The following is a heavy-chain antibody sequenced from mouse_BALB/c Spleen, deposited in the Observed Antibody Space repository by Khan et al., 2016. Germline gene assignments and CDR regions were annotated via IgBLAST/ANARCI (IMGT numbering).Heavy chain of an antibody. J-gene: IGHJ3*01. CDR1: GYTFTSYT. CDR3: TRSPYEYDGGFAY. CDR2: IDPSSGYT. D-gene: IGHD2-4*01. V-gene: IGHV1-4*01. Sequence: QVQLQQSGAELARPGASVKMSCKASGYTFTSYTMHWVKQRPGQGLEWIGYIDPSSGYTNYNQKFKDRATLTADKSSSTAYMQLSSLTSDDSAVCYSTRSPYEYDGGFAYWGQGTLVTVSA.